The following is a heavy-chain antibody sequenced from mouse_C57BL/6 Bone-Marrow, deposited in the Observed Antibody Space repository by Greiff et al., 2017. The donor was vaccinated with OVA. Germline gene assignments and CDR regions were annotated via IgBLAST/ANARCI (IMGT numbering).Heavy chain of an antibody. Sequence: QVQLQQPGAELVKPGASVKLSCKASGYTFTSYWMHWVKQRPGRGLEWIGRIDPNSGGTKYNEKFKSKATLTVDKPSSTAYMQRSSLTSEDSAVYDCAYSNYGGAMDYWGQGTSVTVSS. CDR3: AYSNYGGAMDY. V-gene: IGHV1-72*01. D-gene: IGHD2-5*01. J-gene: IGHJ4*01. CDR1: GYTFTSYW. CDR2: IDPNSGGT.